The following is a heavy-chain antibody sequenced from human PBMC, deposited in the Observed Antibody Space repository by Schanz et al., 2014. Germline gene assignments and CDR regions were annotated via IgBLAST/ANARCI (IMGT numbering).Heavy chain of an antibody. V-gene: IGHV4-31*03. D-gene: IGHD3-9*01. CDR2: IYYSGST. CDR3: AKAEYDILTDSYSRVDP. CDR1: GDSISSGGYY. J-gene: IGHJ5*02. Sequence: QVQLQESGPGLVKPSQTLSLTCTVSGDSISSGGYYWSWIRQHPGKGLEWIGYIYYSGSTYYNPSLKSRVTISVDTSKNQFALKLSSVTAADTAVYYCAKAEYDILTDSYSRVDPWGQGTLVTVSS.